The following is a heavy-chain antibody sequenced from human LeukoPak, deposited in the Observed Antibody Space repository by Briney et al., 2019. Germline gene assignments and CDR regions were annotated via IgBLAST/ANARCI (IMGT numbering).Heavy chain of an antibody. CDR2: IYPGDSDT. J-gene: IGHJ4*02. D-gene: IGHD3-16*01. Sequence: GESLKISCKGSGYTFTSYWIAWVRQMPGKGLEWMGIIYPGDSDTRYSPSFQGRVTLSADKSITTAYLQWSSLKASDTAIYYCARGGAHLDYWGQGTLVTVSS. CDR3: ARGGAHLDY. V-gene: IGHV5-51*01. CDR1: GYTFTSYW.